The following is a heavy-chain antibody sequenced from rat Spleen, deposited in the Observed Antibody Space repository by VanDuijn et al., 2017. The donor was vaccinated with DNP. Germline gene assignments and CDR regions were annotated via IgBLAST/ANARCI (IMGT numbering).Heavy chain of an antibody. Sequence: VQLQESGPGLVKPSQSLSLTCSVTGFSITSNYWGWIRKFPGNKMEWMGYISYSGYTGYNPSLKSRISITRDTSKNQFFLQLNSVTTEDTATYYCARGLNYGGYNYYWYFDFWGPGTMVTVSS. CDR2: ISYSGYT. CDR3: ARGLNYGGYNYYWYFDF. CDR1: GFSITSNY. D-gene: IGHD1-11*01. V-gene: IGHV3-1*01. J-gene: IGHJ1*01.